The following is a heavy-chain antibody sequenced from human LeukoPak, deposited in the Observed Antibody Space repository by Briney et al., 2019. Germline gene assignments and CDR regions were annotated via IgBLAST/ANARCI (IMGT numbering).Heavy chain of an antibody. J-gene: IGHJ3*02. V-gene: IGHV4-59*10. Sequence: SETLSLTCAVYGGSFSGYYWSGIRQPPGKGLEWIGRIYTSGSTNYNPSLKSRVTMSVDTSKNQFSLKLSSVTAADTAVYYCAREGTYYYDSSGYHAFDIWGHGTMVTVSS. D-gene: IGHD3-22*01. CDR2: IYTSGST. CDR3: AREGTYYYDSSGYHAFDI. CDR1: GGSFSGYY.